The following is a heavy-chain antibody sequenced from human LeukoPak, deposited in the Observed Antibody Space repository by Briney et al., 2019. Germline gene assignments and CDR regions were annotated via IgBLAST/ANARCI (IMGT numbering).Heavy chain of an antibody. CDR3: ANLYSSSWYGYYFDY. CDR1: GGSFSGYY. D-gene: IGHD6-13*01. V-gene: IGHV4-38-2*01. CDR2: IYHSGST. J-gene: IGHJ4*02. Sequence: SETLSLTCAVYGGSFSGYYWGWIRQPPGKGQEWIGSIYHSGSTYYNPSLKSRVTISVDTSKNQFSLKLSSVTAADTAVYYCANLYSSSWYGYYFDYWGQGTLVTVSS.